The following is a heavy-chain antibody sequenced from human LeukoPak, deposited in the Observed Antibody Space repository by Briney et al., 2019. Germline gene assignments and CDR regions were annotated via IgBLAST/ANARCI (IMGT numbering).Heavy chain of an antibody. Sequence: SETLSLTCAVYGGSFSGYYWSWIRQPPGKGLEWIGEINHSGSTNYNPSLKSRVTISADTSKNQFSLKLSSVTTADTAVYYCARLIGYYFDYWGQGTLVTVSS. CDR1: GGSFSGYY. CDR2: INHSGST. D-gene: IGHD3-22*01. V-gene: IGHV4-34*01. J-gene: IGHJ4*02. CDR3: ARLIGYYFDY.